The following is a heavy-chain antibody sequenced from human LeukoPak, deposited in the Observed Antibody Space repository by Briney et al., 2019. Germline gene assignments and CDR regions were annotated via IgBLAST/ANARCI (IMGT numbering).Heavy chain of an antibody. Sequence: GGSLRLSCTAPGFTFSNYAMSWVRQAPGKGLEWVSAISGSGGGTYFADSVKGRFTTSRDNSKNTLYLQMSSLRAEDTAVYYCAKFNMDWEPRLPDYWGQGTLVTVSS. D-gene: IGHD3/OR15-3a*01. CDR2: ISGSGGGT. CDR3: AKFNMDWEPRLPDY. V-gene: IGHV3-23*01. J-gene: IGHJ4*02. CDR1: GFTFSNYA.